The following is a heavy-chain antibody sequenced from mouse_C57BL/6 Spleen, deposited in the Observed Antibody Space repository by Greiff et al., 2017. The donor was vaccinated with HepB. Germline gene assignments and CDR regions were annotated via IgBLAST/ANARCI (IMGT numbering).Heavy chain of an antibody. CDR1: GYSITSGYY. CDR3: AKVYDYDWYFDV. CDR2: ISYDGSN. D-gene: IGHD2-4*01. J-gene: IGHJ1*03. Sequence: ESGPGLVKPSQSLSLTCSVTGYSITSGYYWNWIRQFPGNKLEWMGYISYDGSNNYNPSLKNRISINRDTSKNQFFLKLNSVTTEDTATYYCAKVYDYDWYFDVWGTGTTVTVSS. V-gene: IGHV3-6*01.